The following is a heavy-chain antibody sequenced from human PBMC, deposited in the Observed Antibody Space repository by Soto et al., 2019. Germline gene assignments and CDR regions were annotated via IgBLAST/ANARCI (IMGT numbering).Heavy chain of an antibody. D-gene: IGHD2-15*01. J-gene: IGHJ6*03. CDR1: GFTFSSYA. V-gene: IGHV3-23*01. CDR2: ISGSGGST. CDR3: ANPLGDMGQNGSYYMDV. Sequence: GGSLRLSCAASGFTFSSYAMSWVRQAPGKGLEWVSAISGSGGSTYYADSVKGRFTISRDNSKNTLYLQMNSLRAEDTAVYYCANPLGDMGQNGSYYMDVWGKGTTVTVSS.